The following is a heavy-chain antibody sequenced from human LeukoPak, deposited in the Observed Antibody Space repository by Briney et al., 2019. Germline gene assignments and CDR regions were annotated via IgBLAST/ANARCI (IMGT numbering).Heavy chain of an antibody. Sequence: PGGSLRLSCAASGFTFSSYSMNWVRQAPGKGLEWVSSISSSSSYIYYADSVKGRFTISRDNAKNSLYLQMNSLRAEDTAVYYWAREWGLGGAHVFDIGGKGKMVTVSS. V-gene: IGHV3-21*01. CDR3: AREWGLGGAHVFDI. CDR1: GFTFSSYS. J-gene: IGHJ3*02. CDR2: ISSSSSYI. D-gene: IGHD3-16*01.